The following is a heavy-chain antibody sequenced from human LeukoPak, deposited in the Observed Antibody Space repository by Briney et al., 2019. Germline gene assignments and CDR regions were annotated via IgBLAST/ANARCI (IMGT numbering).Heavy chain of an antibody. Sequence: ESGGSLRLSCAASGFTFSSYAMSWVRQAPGKGLEWVSAISGSGDNTYYADSVKGRFTISRDNSKNALYLQMNSLRAEDTAIYYCAKYFEAMAHYYYYGMDVWGRGTTVTVSS. CDR2: ISGSGDNT. V-gene: IGHV3-23*01. J-gene: IGHJ6*02. CDR1: GFTFSSYA. CDR3: AKYFEAMAHYYYYGMDV.